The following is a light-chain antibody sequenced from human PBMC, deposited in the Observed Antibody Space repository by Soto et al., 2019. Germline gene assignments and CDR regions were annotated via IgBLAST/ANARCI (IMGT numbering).Light chain of an antibody. Sequence: EIVRTHSPATLSVSPGERATLSFGASQGVSSNLAWYQHKPGQAPRLLISGTSSRATGIPDRFSGSGAGTDFTLTISRLEPEDFAVYYCQQYGTTPWTFGQGTKVDIK. CDR1: QGVSSN. CDR3: QQYGTTPWT. V-gene: IGKV3-20*01. CDR2: GTS. J-gene: IGKJ1*01.